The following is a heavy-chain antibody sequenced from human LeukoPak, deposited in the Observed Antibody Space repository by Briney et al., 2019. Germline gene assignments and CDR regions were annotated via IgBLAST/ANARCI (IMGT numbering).Heavy chain of an antibody. V-gene: IGHV3-30*18. CDR1: GFTFNNHY. CDR3: AKPRDIDSWAFDV. D-gene: IGHD2-15*01. Sequence: GGSLRLSCAASGFTFNNHYMHWVRQAPGKGLEWVAGISYDGRNKYYADSVKGRFTISRDNSKNTLNLQMNSLRTEDTAVYYCAKPRDIDSWAFDVWGQGTMVTVS. CDR2: ISYDGRNK. J-gene: IGHJ3*01.